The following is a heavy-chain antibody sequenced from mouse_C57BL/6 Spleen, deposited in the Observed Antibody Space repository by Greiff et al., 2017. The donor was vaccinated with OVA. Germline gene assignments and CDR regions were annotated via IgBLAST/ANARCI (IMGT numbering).Heavy chain of an antibody. CDR1: GFSLSTFGMG. D-gene: IGHD1-1*01. V-gene: IGHV8-8*01. CDR2: IWWDDDK. CDR3: ARSITTRTYFDV. J-gene: IGHJ1*03. Sequence: QVTLKVSGPGILQPSQTLSLTCSFSGFSLSTFGMGVGWIRQPSGMGLEWLAHIWWDDDKYYNPALKSRLTISKDTSNNQAYLKIANVDTADTATYYCARSITTRTYFDVWGTGTTVTVSS.